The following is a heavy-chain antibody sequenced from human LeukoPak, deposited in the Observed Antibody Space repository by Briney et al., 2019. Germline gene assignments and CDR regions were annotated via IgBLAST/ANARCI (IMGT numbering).Heavy chain of an antibody. D-gene: IGHD3-22*01. J-gene: IGHJ4*02. Sequence: GGSLSLSCAASGFTFSDYYMSWIRQAPGKGLEWVSYISSSGSTIYYADSVKGRFTISRDNAKNSLYLQMNSLRAEDTAVYYCARDHDSSIRGFDYWVQGTLVTVSS. V-gene: IGHV3-11*04. CDR2: ISSSGSTI. CDR1: GFTFSDYY. CDR3: ARDHDSSIRGFDY.